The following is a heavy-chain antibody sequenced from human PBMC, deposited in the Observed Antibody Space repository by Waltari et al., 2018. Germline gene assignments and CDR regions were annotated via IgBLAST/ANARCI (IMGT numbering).Heavy chain of an antibody. J-gene: IGHJ3*01. CDR2: ITYDGRTK. CDR3: ARARGSGGWAA. V-gene: IGHV3-23*01. CDR1: GFTFSNHA. D-gene: IGHD6-19*01. Sequence: EVQLLESGGGLVQPGGSLRLSCAASGFTFSNHAMSWVRQAPGKGLEWVSVITYDGRTKYSADSVRDRFTISRDNSRNTLYLEMNSLRAEDTAVYYCARARGSGGWAAWGQGTSVTVSS.